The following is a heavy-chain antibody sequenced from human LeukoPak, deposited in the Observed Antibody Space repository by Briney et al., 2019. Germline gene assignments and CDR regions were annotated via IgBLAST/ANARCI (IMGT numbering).Heavy chain of an antibody. CDR3: AREVGYYYGSGSSYYFDY. Sequence: PGGSLRLSCAASGFTFSSYWMSWVRQAPGKGLEWVANIKQDGSEKYYVDSVKGRFTISRDNAKNSLYLQMNSLRAEDTAVYYCAREVGYYYGSGSSYYFDYWGQGTLVTVSS. V-gene: IGHV3-7*01. J-gene: IGHJ4*02. CDR1: GFTFSSYW. D-gene: IGHD3-10*01. CDR2: IKQDGSEK.